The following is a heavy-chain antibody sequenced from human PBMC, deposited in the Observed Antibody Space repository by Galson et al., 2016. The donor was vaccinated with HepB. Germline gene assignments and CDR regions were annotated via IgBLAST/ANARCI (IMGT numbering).Heavy chain of an antibody. J-gene: IGHJ5*02. D-gene: IGHD3-16*02. CDR2: INGGGDII. CDR3: AKEGTGSYHQNWLDP. V-gene: IGHV3-23*01. CDR1: GFTFRGFA. Sequence: SLRLSCAASGFTFRGFALNWVRQAPGRGLEWVSAINGGGDIIHYADSVQGRFTISKDDSESTLYLQMSSLRADNTAIYYCAKEGTGSYHQNWLDPWGQGARVTVSS.